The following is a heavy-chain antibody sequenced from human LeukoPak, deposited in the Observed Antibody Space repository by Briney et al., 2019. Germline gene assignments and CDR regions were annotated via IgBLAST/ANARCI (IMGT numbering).Heavy chain of an antibody. V-gene: IGHV4-59*01. Sequence: SETLSLTCSVSDDSLTMYYWTWVRQPPGKGVEGIGYVYHTGSTNFNPSLNGRVSISRDTTNNLFSLRLRSVTAADTAVYFCARGRVSSSTWYSTYYYYFYMDVWGKGTTVTVSS. D-gene: IGHD1-1*01. CDR1: DDSLTMYY. CDR3: ARGRVSSSTWYSTYYYYFYMDV. J-gene: IGHJ6*03. CDR2: VYHTGST.